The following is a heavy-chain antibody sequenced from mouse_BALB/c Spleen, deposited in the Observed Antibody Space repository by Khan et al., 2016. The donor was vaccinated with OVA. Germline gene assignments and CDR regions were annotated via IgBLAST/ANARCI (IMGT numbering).Heavy chain of an antibody. Sequence: VPLSSSGAELARPGASVKMSCKASGYTFTSYTMHWVKQRPGQGLEWIGYISPSSGYTNYNQKFKDKATLTADKSSSTAYMQLSSLPSEVSAVLYCEREGAKYRSEGWFAYGGQGKRVTV. CDR2: ISPSSGYT. CDR3: EREGAKYRSEGWFAY. V-gene: IGHV1-4*01. J-gene: IGHJ3*01. CDR1: GYTFTSYT. D-gene: IGHD2-14*01.